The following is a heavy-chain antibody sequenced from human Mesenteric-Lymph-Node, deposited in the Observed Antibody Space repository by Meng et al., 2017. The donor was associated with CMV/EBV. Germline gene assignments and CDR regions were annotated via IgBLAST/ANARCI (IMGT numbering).Heavy chain of an antibody. CDR1: GGSVSSGRYY. J-gene: IGHJ5*02. V-gene: IGHV4-61*01. CDR3: ARSTTWDGP. Sequence: SETLSLTCTVSGGSVSSGRYYWTWIRQPPGKGLEWIGYIYYSGSTNYNPSLKSRVTISVDTSKNQFSLKPSSVTAADTAVYYCARSTTWDGPWGQGTLVTVSS. D-gene: IGHD1-14*01. CDR2: IYYSGST.